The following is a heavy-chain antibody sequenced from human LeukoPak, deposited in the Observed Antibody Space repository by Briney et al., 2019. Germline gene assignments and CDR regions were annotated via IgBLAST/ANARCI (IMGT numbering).Heavy chain of an antibody. CDR3: ARTGSGYPTLHNHFDY. D-gene: IGHD3-3*01. J-gene: IGHJ4*02. CDR2: ISHDGRTK. Sequence: GGSLRLSCVVSGFNFDNFAMHWVRQPLGKGLEWVAVISHDGRTKYYADSMKGRITISRDNAKNSLYLQMNSLRAEDTAVYYCARTGSGYPTLHNHFDYWGQGTLVTVSS. CDR1: GFNFDNFA. V-gene: IGHV3-30*04.